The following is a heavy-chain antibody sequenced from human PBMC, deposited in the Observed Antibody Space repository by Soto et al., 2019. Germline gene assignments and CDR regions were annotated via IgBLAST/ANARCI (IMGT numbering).Heavy chain of an antibody. J-gene: IGHJ4*02. V-gene: IGHV5-51*01. CDR3: ARGGTMVRRARAIHY. CDR2: IYPGDSDT. D-gene: IGHD3-10*01. CDR1: GYSFTSYW. Sequence: GESLKISCKGSGYSFTSYWIGWVRQMPGKGLEWMGIIYPGDSDTRYSPSFQGQVTISADKSISTAYLQWSSLKASDTAMYYCARGGTMVRRARAIHYWVKGTLVIVSS.